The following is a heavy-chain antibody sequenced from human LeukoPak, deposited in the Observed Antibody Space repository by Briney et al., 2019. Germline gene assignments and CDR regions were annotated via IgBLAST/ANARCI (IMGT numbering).Heavy chain of an antibody. V-gene: IGHV3-23*01. CDR3: AKGPSHGVVIIYFDY. Sequence: GGSLRLSCAVSEFTVKTNYMSWVRQAPGKGLEWVSAISGSGGSTYYADSVKGRFTISRDNSKNTLYLQMNSLRAEDTAVYYCAKGPSHGVVIIYFDYWGQGTLVTVSS. D-gene: IGHD3-3*01. CDR2: ISGSGGST. CDR1: EFTVKTNY. J-gene: IGHJ4*02.